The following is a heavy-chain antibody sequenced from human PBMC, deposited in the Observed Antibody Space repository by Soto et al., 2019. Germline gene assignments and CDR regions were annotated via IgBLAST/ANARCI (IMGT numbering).Heavy chain of an antibody. CDR2: ISSSSSYT. Sequence: GGSLRLSCAASGFTFSDYYMSWIRQAPGKGLEWVSYISSSSSYTNYADSVKGRFTISRDNAKNSLYLQMNSLRAKDTAVYYCASAGYSYGHTDFDYWGQGTLVTVSS. D-gene: IGHD5-18*01. J-gene: IGHJ4*02. CDR3: ASAGYSYGHTDFDY. CDR1: GFTFSDYY. V-gene: IGHV3-11*06.